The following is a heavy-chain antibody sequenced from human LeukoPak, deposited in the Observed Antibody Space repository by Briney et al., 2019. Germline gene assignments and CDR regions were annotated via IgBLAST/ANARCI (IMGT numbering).Heavy chain of an antibody. D-gene: IGHD2-15*01. V-gene: IGHV1-24*01. CDR1: GYTLTELS. Sequence: ASVKVSCKVSGYTLTELSMHWVRQAPGKGLEWMGGFDPEDGETIYAQKFQGRVTMTEDTSTDTAYMELSSLRSEDTAVYYCATPPHYFVVLPYYFDYWGQGTLVTVSS. CDR3: ATPPHYFVVLPYYFDY. J-gene: IGHJ4*02. CDR2: FDPEDGET.